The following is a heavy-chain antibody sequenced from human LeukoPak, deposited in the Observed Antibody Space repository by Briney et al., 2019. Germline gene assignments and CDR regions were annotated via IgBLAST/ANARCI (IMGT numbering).Heavy chain of an antibody. J-gene: IGHJ6*02. CDR1: GFTFSSYA. D-gene: IGHD3-9*01. Sequence: PGRSLRLSCAASGFTFSSYAMHWVRQAPGKGLVWVAVISYDGSNKYYADSVKGRFTISRDNSKNTLYLQMNSLRAEDTAVYYCARVHYDILTGSRVRNYYYGMDVWGQGTTVTVSS. CDR3: ARVHYDILTGSRVRNYYYGMDV. V-gene: IGHV3-30-3*01. CDR2: ISYDGSNK.